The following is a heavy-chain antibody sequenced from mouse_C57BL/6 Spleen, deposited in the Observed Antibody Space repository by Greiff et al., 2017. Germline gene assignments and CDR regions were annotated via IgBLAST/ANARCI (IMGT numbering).Heavy chain of an antibody. J-gene: IGHJ2*01. Sequence: QVQLQQSGPELVKPGASVKISCKASGYAFSSSWLNWVKQRPGKGLEWIGRLYPGDGDTNYNGKFKGKATLTADKSSSTAYMQLSSLTSEDSAVYFCARSYYDYDDGYFDYWGQGTTLTVSS. CDR1: GYAFSSSW. CDR2: LYPGDGDT. D-gene: IGHD2-4*01. V-gene: IGHV1-82*01. CDR3: ARSYYDYDDGYFDY.